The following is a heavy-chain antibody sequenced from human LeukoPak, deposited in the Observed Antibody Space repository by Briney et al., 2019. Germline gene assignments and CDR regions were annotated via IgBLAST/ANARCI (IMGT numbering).Heavy chain of an antibody. CDR1: GGSFSGYY. D-gene: IGHD1-26*01. J-gene: IGHJ4*02. CDR3: ARWSGSHRGLDY. CDR2: INHSGST. V-gene: IGHV4-34*01. Sequence: SETLSLTCAVYGGSFSGYYWSWIRQPPGKGLEWIGEINHSGSTNYNPSLKSRVTISVDTSKNQFSLKLSSVTAADTAVYYCARWSGSHRGLDYWGQGTLVTVSS.